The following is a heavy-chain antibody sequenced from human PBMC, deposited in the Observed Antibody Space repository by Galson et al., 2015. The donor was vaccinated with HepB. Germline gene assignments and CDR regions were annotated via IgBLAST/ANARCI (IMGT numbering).Heavy chain of an antibody. V-gene: IGHV1-18*01. CDR2: TGTYTGIT. CDR3: ARDLDGRSCYQPFDY. D-gene: IGHD2-2*01. J-gene: IGHJ4*02. Sequence: SVKVSCKASGYRFTSYGITWVRQAPGQGLEWLASTGTYTGITDYAQKFQDRVTMTTDSSTNTAYMELRSLASDDTALYYCARDLDGRSCYQPFDYWGQGTLVTVSS. CDR1: GYRFTSYG.